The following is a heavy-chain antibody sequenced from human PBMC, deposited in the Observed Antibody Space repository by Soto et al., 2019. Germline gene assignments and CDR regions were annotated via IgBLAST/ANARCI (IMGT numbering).Heavy chain of an antibody. CDR2: ISYDGSNK. D-gene: IGHD2-2*01. V-gene: IGHV3-30*18. CDR1: GFTFSSYG. CDR3: AKDLAYCSSTRYYEYYYYYGMDV. J-gene: IGHJ6*02. Sequence: QVQLVESGGGVVQPGRSLRLSCAASGFTFSSYGMHWVRQAPGKGLEWVAVISYDGSNKYYADSVKGRFTISRDNSKNTLYLQMNSLRAEDTALYYCAKDLAYCSSTRYYEYYYYYGMDVWGQGTTVTVS.